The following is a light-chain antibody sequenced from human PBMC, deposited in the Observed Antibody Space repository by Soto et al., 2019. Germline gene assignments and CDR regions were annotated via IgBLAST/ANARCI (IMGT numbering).Light chain of an antibody. V-gene: IGKV3-11*01. CDR2: DTS. CDR3: QQRYAWPPIT. CDR1: QSVRSY. Sequence: EVVLTQSPATLSLSPGERATLSCRASQSVRSYLAWYQQKPGQAPRLLIYDTSNRATGIPARFSGSGSETDFTLTISSLEPEDFAVYYWQQRYAWPPITFGQGTRLDIK. J-gene: IGKJ5*01.